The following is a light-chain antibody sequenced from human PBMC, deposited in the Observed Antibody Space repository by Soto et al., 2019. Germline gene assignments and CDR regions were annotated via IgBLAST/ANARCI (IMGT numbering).Light chain of an antibody. CDR3: QQYTSYPLT. Sequence: DIQMTQSPSSLSASVGDRVTITWRASQGSSKDIAWFQQKPGKATKPLIHATSILQSGVPTKFSGSGSRTELTLTISSLQLVDFATYYSQQYTSYPLTCGQGTKQE. V-gene: IGKV1-16*02. J-gene: IGKJ2*01. CDR1: QGSSKD. CDR2: ATS.